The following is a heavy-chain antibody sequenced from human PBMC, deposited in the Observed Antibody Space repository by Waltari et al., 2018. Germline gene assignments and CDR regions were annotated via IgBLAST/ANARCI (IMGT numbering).Heavy chain of an antibody. CDR3: ERDYNSLVDY. CDR2: ISYDGVDK. D-gene: IGHD1-1*01. Sequence: QVHLVESGGGVVQPGKSLRLSCVASGFIFRDYSIHCVRHPPGNGLHWLALISYDGVDKWYADSLKGRFTICRDNAKSTVERQIESLRSEDTAVYYCERDYNSLVDYWGQGILVTVSS. J-gene: IGHJ4*02. V-gene: IGHV3-30*01. CDR1: GFIFRDYS.